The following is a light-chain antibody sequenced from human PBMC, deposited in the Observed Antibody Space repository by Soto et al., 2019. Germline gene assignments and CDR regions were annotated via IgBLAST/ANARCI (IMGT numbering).Light chain of an antibody. CDR2: RAS. J-gene: IGKJ1*01. CDR3: QHYGASPWT. CDR1: QSLSGNY. Sequence: NVLTQSPGTLSLSPGQRATLSCRASQSLSGNYLAWYQQKPGQAPRVLIYRASIRATGISDRFSGSGSGTDFTLTISRLEPEDFAVYYCQHYGASPWTFGQGTKVDTK. V-gene: IGKV3-20*01.